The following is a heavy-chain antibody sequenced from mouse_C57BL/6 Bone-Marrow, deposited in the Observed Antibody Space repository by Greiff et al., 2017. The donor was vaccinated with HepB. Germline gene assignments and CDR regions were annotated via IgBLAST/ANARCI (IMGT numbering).Heavy chain of an antibody. V-gene: IGHV5-9-1*02. CDR3: TRDHYGSWYFDV. D-gene: IGHD1-1*01. CDR1: GFTFSSYA. Sequence: EVQLVESGEGLVKPGGSLKLSCAASGFTFSSYAMSWVRQTPEKRLEWVAYISSGGDYIYYADTVKGRFTISRDNARNTLYLQMSSLKSDDTAMYYCTRDHYGSWYFDVWGTGTTVTVSS. J-gene: IGHJ1*03. CDR2: ISSGGDYI.